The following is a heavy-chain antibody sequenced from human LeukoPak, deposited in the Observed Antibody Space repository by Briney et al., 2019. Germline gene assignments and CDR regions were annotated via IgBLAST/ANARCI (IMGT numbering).Heavy chain of an antibody. CDR3: AKDPNGDYIGAFDF. V-gene: IGHV3-23*01. J-gene: IGHJ3*01. D-gene: IGHD4-17*01. Sequence: GGSLRLSCAASGFTFSSYAMSWVRQAPGQGLEWVSAINSGDWALYADSVKGRFTISRDDSKNTLYLQMSSLRAEDTAVYYCAKDPNGDYIGAFDFLGRGTMVTVSS. CDR2: INSGDWA. CDR1: GFTFSSYA.